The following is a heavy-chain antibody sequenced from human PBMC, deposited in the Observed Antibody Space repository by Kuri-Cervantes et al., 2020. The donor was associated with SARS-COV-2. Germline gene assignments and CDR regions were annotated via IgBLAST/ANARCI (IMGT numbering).Heavy chain of an antibody. D-gene: IGHD3-10*01. CDR2: IKQDGSEK. V-gene: IGHV3-7*04. CDR3: ATDRVRVVTHNFDY. Sequence: GESLKISCAASGFTFSSYWMSWVRQAPGKGLEWVANIKQDGSEKYYGNSVKGRFNISRDNSKNTLYLQMNSLRAEDTAVYYCATDRVRVVTHNFDYWGQGTLVTVSS. CDR1: GFTFSSYW. J-gene: IGHJ4*02.